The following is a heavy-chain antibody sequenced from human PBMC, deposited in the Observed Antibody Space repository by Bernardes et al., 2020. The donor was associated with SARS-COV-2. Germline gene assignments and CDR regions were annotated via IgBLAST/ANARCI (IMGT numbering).Heavy chain of an antibody. CDR1: GFTFSSYA. V-gene: IGHV3-23*01. D-gene: IGHD4-17*01. Sequence: GGSLRLVCAASGFTFSSYAMSSVRQAPGKGLEWVSAISGSGGSTYYADSVKGRFTISRDNSKNTLYLQMNSLRAEDTAVYYCARRRYGDFGVDVWGQGTTVTVSS. CDR3: ARRRYGDFGVDV. J-gene: IGHJ6*02. CDR2: ISGSGGST.